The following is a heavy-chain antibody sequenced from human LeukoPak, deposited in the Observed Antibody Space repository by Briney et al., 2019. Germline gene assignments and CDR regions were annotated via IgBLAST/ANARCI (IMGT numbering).Heavy chain of an antibody. J-gene: IGHJ4*02. D-gene: IGHD6-6*01. V-gene: IGHV3-48*02. CDR1: GLTFSTYS. Sequence: GGSLRLSCAASGLTFSTYSMNWVRQAPGKGLEGVSYISSSSSTIYYADSVEGRFTISRDNAKNSLHLQMNSLRDEDTAVYYCAREYSSSSGKALDYWGQGTLVTVSS. CDR2: ISSSSSTI. CDR3: AREYSSSSGKALDY.